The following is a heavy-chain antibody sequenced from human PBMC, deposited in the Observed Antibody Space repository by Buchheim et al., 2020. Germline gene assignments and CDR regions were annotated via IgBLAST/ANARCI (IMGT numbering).Heavy chain of an antibody. CDR3: ARASYDSSGNYGPYGVGV. Sequence: EVKLVESGGGVVRPGGSLTLSCATSGFKFGDYGMSWVRQVPGKGLEWVSDINWNGGRTVYADSVRGRFTISRDNAMNSLYLQMNNLRAEDTALYHCARASYDSSGNYGPYGVGVWGQGTT. CDR2: INWNGGRT. J-gene: IGHJ6*02. CDR1: GFKFGDYG. D-gene: IGHD3-22*01. V-gene: IGHV3-20*01.